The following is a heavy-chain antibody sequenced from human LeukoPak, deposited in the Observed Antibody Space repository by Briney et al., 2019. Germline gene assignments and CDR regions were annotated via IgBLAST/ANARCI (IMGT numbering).Heavy chain of an antibody. J-gene: IGHJ4*02. D-gene: IGHD6-13*01. CDR3: ARQGSSWHIDY. Sequence: GESLKISCKGSGYSFTNFWIGWVRQMPGKGLEWMGIIYPGDSDTRYSPSFQGQVTISADKSISTAYLQWSSLKASDTAMYYCARQGSSWHIDYWDQGTLVTASS. CDR2: IYPGDSDT. V-gene: IGHV5-51*01. CDR1: GYSFTNFW.